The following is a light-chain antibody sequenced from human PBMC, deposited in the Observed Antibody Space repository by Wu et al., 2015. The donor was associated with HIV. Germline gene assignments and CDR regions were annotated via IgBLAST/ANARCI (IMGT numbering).Light chain of an antibody. Sequence: EVVLTQSPGTLSLFPGERAILSCRTSQNINNNLAWYQQKPGQAPRLLIYDASTRATGIPARFSGSGSGTEFTLTISSMQSEDSALYYCQQYNSWPPALTFGQGTKVEIK. CDR2: DAS. J-gene: IGKJ1*01. V-gene: IGKV3-15*01. CDR1: QNINNN. CDR3: QQYNSWPPALT.